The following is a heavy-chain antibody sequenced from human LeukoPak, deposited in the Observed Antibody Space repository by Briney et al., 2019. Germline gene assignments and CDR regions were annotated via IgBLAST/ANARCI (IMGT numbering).Heavy chain of an antibody. CDR2: IYPGDSDT. V-gene: IGHV5-51*01. CDR1: GFSFSSYW. D-gene: IGHD3-16*01. J-gene: IGHJ4*02. CDR3: ARRGPITGLDY. Sequence: GESRKISCKGSGFSFSSYWIGWVRQMPGKGLEWMGSIYPGDSDTKYSPSFQGQVSISGDKSISTAYLQWTSLKASDTAMYYCARRGPITGLDYWGQGTLVTVSS.